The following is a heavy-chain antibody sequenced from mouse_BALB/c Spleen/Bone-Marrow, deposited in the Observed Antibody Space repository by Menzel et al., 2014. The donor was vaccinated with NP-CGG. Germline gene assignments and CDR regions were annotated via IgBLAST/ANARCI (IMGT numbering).Heavy chain of an antibody. CDR1: GYTFTSYW. Sequence: DLVKPGASVKLSCKASGYTFTSYWINWGKQRPGQGLEWIGRIAPGSGNIYYNEMFKVKATLTVDASSSTAYIQLSSLSSEDSAVYFCARSYYVSSHYAMDYWGQGTSVTVSS. J-gene: IGHJ4*01. CDR3: ARSYYVSSHYAMDY. CDR2: IAPGSGNI. D-gene: IGHD1-1*01. V-gene: IGHV1S41*01.